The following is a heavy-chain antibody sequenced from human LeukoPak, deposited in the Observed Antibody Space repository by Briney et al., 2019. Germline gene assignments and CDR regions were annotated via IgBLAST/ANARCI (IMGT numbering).Heavy chain of an antibody. CDR1: GYTFTSYG. Sequence: VASVKVSCKASGYTFTSYGISWVRQAPGQGPEWMGWISAYNGNTNYAQKLQGRVTMTTDTSTSTAYMELSRLRSDDTAVYYCARFGSTSPHDYWGQGTLVTVSS. V-gene: IGHV1-18*01. J-gene: IGHJ4*02. D-gene: IGHD2-2*01. CDR2: ISAYNGNT. CDR3: ARFGSTSPHDY.